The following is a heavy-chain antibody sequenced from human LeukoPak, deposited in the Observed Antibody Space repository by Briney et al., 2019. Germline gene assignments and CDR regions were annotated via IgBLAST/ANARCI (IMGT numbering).Heavy chain of an antibody. Sequence: GGSLRLSCAASGFIFSNYGMHWVRQAPGKGLKWVAFIRYDGSNKYYADSVKGRFTISRDNSKNTLFLQMNSLRAEDTAVYFCARDVGGGDTFDYWGQGTLVTVSS. J-gene: IGHJ4*02. CDR1: GFIFSNYG. CDR3: ARDVGGGDTFDY. V-gene: IGHV3-30*02. D-gene: IGHD2-21*02. CDR2: IRYDGSNK.